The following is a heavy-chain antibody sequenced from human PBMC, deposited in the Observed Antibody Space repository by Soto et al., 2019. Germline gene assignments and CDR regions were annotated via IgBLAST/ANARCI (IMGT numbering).Heavy chain of an antibody. V-gene: IGHV4-31*03. Sequence: QVQLQESGPGLVKPSQTLSLTCTVSAGSIRSGGDYWSWIRQHPGKGLAWIGYIYYSGSTYYNPSLKSRVTISVDTSKNHFSLKLSSVTAADTAVYCCASTPLNTAMVSGGYYGMDVWGQGTTVTVSS. D-gene: IGHD5-18*01. CDR1: AGSIRSGGDY. CDR3: ASTPLNTAMVSGGYYGMDV. J-gene: IGHJ6*02. CDR2: IYYSGST.